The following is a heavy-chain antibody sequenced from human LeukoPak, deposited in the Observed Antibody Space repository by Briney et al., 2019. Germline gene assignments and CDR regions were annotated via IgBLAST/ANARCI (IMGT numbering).Heavy chain of an antibody. CDR2: ISYDGSNK. D-gene: IGHD6-19*01. CDR3: AKDRGDSSGWYFDY. J-gene: IGHJ4*02. CDR1: GFTFSSYG. V-gene: IGHV3-30*18. Sequence: GGSLRLSCAASGFTFSSYGMHWVRQAPGKGLEWVAVISYDGSNKFYADSVKGRFTISRDNSKNTLYLQMNSLRAEDTAVYYCAKDRGDSSGWYFDYWGQGTLVTVSS.